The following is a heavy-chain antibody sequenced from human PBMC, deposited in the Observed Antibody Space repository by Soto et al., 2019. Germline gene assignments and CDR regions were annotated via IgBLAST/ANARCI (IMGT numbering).Heavy chain of an antibody. V-gene: IGHV1-46*03. D-gene: IGHD3-3*01. CDR3: VRNSYFFGSDY. CDR2: INPGGGST. Sequence: QGQLVQSGAEVKKPGASVKVSCKASGYTFTNYHIHWVRQAPGQGLEWIGKINPGGGSTSYAQKCQGRVTVTTDTSTSTVYMELSSLRSEDTAVYYCVRNSYFFGSDYWGQGTLVTVSS. J-gene: IGHJ4*02. CDR1: GYTFTNYH.